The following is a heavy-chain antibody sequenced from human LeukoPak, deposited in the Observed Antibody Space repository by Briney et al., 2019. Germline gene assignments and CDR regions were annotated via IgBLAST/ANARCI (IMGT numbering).Heavy chain of an antibody. CDR3: ARTSRSSSIDD. V-gene: IGHV3-21*01. CDR2: ISSSSSYI. CDR1: GFTFSSYS. J-gene: IGHJ4*02. D-gene: IGHD2-15*01. Sequence: GGSLRLSCAASGFTFSSYSMNWVRQAPGKGLEWVSSISSSSSYINYADSVKGRFTISRDNAKNSLYLQMNSLRAEDAAVYYCARTSRSSSIDDWGQGTLVTVSS.